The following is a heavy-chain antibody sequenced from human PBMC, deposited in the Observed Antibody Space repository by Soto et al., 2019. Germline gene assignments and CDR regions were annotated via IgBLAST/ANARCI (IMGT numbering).Heavy chain of an antibody. Sequence: ASVKVSCKASGYTFTSYDINWVRQATGQGLEWMGWMNPNSGNTGYAQKFQGRVTMTRNTSISTAYMELSSLRSEDTAVYYCARRNRYDFWSGSTQDVWGQGTTVTAP. CDR3: ARRNRYDFWSGSTQDV. D-gene: IGHD3-3*01. CDR2: MNPNSGNT. J-gene: IGHJ6*02. V-gene: IGHV1-8*01. CDR1: GYTFTSYD.